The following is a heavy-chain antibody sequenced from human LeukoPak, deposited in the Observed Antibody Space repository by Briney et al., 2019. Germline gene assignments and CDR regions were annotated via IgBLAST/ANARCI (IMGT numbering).Heavy chain of an antibody. CDR3: ARFVWLTNWFDP. Sequence: ASVKVSCKASGYTFTSYGISWVRQAPGQGLEWMGWISAYNGNTNYAQKFQGRVTMTRDTSISTAYMELSRLRSDDTAVYYCARFVWLTNWFDPWGQGTLVTVSS. CDR2: ISAYNGNT. J-gene: IGHJ5*02. CDR1: GYTFTSYG. V-gene: IGHV1-18*01. D-gene: IGHD2-21*01.